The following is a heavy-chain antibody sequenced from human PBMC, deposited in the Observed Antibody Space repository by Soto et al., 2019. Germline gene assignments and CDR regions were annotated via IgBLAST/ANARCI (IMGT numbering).Heavy chain of an antibody. V-gene: IGHV4-31*03. Sequence: PSETLSLTCRVSGDSTSRGGYYWSWIRQHPGKGLEWIGYIYWSGNTYFNPSLKSRVSISLGTSSNQFSLNLTSVTAADTAVYYCARGAADYGDAFDILGQGTTVTVSS. CDR1: GDSTSRGGYY. CDR3: ARGAADYGDAFDI. J-gene: IGHJ3*02. D-gene: IGHD4-17*01. CDR2: IYWSGNT.